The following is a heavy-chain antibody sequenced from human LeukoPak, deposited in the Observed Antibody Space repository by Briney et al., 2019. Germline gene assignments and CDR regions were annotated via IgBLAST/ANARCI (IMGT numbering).Heavy chain of an antibody. D-gene: IGHD3-22*01. J-gene: IGHJ4*02. CDR1: GGSISSYY. CDR2: IYCSGST. Sequence: KSSETLSLTCTVSGGSISSYYWSWIRQPPGKGLEWIGYIYCSGSTNYNPSLKSRVTISVDTSKNQFSLKLSSVTAADTAVYYCARHYEDSSGYPVEYWGQGTLVTVSS. V-gene: IGHV4-59*08. CDR3: ARHYEDSSGYPVEY.